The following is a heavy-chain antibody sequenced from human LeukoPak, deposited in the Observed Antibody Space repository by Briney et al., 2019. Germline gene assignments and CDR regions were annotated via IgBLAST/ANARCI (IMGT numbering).Heavy chain of an antibody. Sequence: ASVKVSCKASGYTFTSYGIGWVRQAPGQGLEWMGWISAYNGNTNYAQKLQGRVTMTTDTSTSTAYMELRSLRSGDTAVYYCARDPPGAAAYYYYGMDVWGQGTTVTVSS. CDR2: ISAYNGNT. J-gene: IGHJ6*02. CDR3: ARDPPGAAAYYYYGMDV. CDR1: GYTFTSYG. V-gene: IGHV1-18*01. D-gene: IGHD6-13*01.